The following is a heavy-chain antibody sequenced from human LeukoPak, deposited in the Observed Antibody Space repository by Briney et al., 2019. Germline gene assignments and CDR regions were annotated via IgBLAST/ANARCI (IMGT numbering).Heavy chain of an antibody. Sequence: SETLSLTCTVSGGSISSGDYYWSWIRQPPGEGLEWIGYIYYSGSTYYNPSLKSRVTISVDTSKNQFSLKLSSVTAADTAVYYCARDSRWFGESLLPWGQGTLVTVSS. J-gene: IGHJ4*02. CDR3: ARDSRWFGESLLP. V-gene: IGHV4-30-4*01. CDR1: GGSISSGDYY. D-gene: IGHD3-10*01. CDR2: IYYSGST.